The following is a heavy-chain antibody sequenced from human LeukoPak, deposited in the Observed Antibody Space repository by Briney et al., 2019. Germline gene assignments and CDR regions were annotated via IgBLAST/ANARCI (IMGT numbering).Heavy chain of an antibody. D-gene: IGHD3-10*01. Sequence: GASVKVSCKASGGTFSSYAISWVRQAPGQGLEWMGRIIPILGIANYAQKFQGRVTITADKSTSTAYMELSSLRSEDTAVYYCARHEITMVRGVVYGMDVWGQGTTVTVSS. J-gene: IGHJ6*02. CDR1: GGTFSSYA. V-gene: IGHV1-69*04. CDR2: IIPILGIA. CDR3: ARHEITMVRGVVYGMDV.